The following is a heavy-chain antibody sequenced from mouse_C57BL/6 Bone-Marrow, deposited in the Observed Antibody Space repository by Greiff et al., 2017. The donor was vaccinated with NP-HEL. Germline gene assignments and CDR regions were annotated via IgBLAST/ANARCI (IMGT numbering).Heavy chain of an antibody. CDR2: ISSGSSTI. CDR3: ARETTVVDNDY. D-gene: IGHD1-1*01. Sequence: EVMLVESGGGLVKPGGSLKLSCAASGFTFSDYGMHWVRQAPEKGLEWVAYISSGSSTIYYADTVKGRFTISRDNAKNTLFLQMTSLRSEDTAMYYCARETTVVDNDYWGQGTTLTVSS. V-gene: IGHV5-17*01. CDR1: GFTFSDYG. J-gene: IGHJ2*01.